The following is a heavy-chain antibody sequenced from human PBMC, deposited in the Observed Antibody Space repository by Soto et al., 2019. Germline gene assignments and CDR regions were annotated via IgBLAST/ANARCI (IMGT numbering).Heavy chain of an antibody. CDR3: AKPQFGFGELFAFDI. J-gene: IGHJ3*02. D-gene: IGHD3-10*01. CDR1: GFTFSSYA. Sequence: EVQLLESGGGLVQPGGSLRLSCAASGFTFSSYAMSWVRQAPGKGLERVSAISGSGGSTYYADSVKGRFTISRDNSKNTLYLQMNSLRAVDTAVYYCAKPQFGFGELFAFDIWGQGTMVTVSS. CDR2: ISGSGGST. V-gene: IGHV3-23*01.